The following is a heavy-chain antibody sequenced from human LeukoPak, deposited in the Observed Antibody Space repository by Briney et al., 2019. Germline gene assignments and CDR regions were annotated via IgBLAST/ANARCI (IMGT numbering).Heavy chain of an antibody. D-gene: IGHD3-16*02. CDR2: INPSGGST. J-gene: IGHJ4*02. CDR1: GYTFTSYY. CDR3: ARGDFGVWGSYRPYYFDY. V-gene: IGHV1-46*01. Sequence: GASVKVSCNASGYTFTSYYMPWVRQAPGQGLEWMGIINPSGGSTSYAQKFQGRVTMTRDTSTSTVYMELSSLRSEDTSVYYCARGDFGVWGSYRPYYFDYWGQGTLVTVSS.